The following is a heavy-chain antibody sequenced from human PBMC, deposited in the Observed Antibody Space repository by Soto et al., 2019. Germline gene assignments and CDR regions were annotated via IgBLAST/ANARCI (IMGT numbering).Heavy chain of an antibody. CDR1: GGSISSGGYS. J-gene: IGHJ4*02. Sequence: TLSLTCAVSGGSISSGGYSWSWIRQPPGKGLEWIGYIYYSGSTNYNPSLKSRVTISVDTSKNQFSLKLSSVTAADTAVYYCARFRTTVTTMDYFDYWGQGTLVTVSS. CDR3: ARFRTTVTTMDYFDY. V-gene: IGHV4-61*08. D-gene: IGHD4-17*01. CDR2: IYYSGST.